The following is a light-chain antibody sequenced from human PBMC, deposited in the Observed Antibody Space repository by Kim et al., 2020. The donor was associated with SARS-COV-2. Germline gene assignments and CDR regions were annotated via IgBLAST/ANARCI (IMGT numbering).Light chain of an antibody. Sequence: SSELTQDPAVSVALGQTVRITCQGDSLRTYYASWYQQKSGQAPVLVIYGKNNRPSGIPDRFSGSSSGNTASLTITGAQAEDEADYYCNLRDRSGYRWLFGGGTKLTVL. J-gene: IGLJ3*02. CDR2: GKN. CDR1: SLRTYY. CDR3: NLRDRSGYRWL. V-gene: IGLV3-19*01.